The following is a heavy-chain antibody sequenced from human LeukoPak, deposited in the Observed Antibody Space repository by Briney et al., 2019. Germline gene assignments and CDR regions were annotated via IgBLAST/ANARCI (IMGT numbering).Heavy chain of an antibody. D-gene: IGHD3-10*01. Sequence: GGSLRLSCAASGFTFSSYAMHWVRQAPGKGLEWVAVISYDGSNKYYADSVKGRFTISRDNSKNTLYLQMNSLRAEDTAVYYRAKDGETLVRGVPNWFDPWGQGTLVTVSS. J-gene: IGHJ5*02. CDR1: GFTFSSYA. V-gene: IGHV3-30-3*01. CDR3: AKDGETLVRGVPNWFDP. CDR2: ISYDGSNK.